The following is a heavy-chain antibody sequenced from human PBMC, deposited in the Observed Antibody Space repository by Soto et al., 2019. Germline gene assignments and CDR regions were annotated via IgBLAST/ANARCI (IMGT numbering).Heavy chain of an antibody. Sequence: QVQLVESGGGVVQPGRSLRLSCAASGFTFSSYGMHWVRQAPGKGLEWVAVTSYDGSEMYYADSVKGRFTISRDNSKNTVYLQMNSLRVEDTAVYYCGQDRRSGSSTRYLGHWGQGILVTVSS. CDR1: GFTFSSYG. CDR3: GQDRRSGSSTRYLGH. D-gene: IGHD1-26*01. CDR2: TSYDGSEM. V-gene: IGHV3-30*18. J-gene: IGHJ4*02.